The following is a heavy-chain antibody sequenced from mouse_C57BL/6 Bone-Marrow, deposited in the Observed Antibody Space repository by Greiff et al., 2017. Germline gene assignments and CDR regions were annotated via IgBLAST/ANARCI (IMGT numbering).Heavy chain of an antibody. CDR3: ASPYDYDAFSWFAY. J-gene: IGHJ3*01. CDR1: GYTFPGYW. Sequence: QVQLQQSGAELMKPGASVKLSCKATGYTFPGYWIEWVKQRPGHGLEWIGEILPGSGSTNYNQKFKGKATFTADTSSNTAYMQLSSLTTEDSAIYYCASPYDYDAFSWFAYWGQGTLVTVSA. CDR2: ILPGSGST. D-gene: IGHD2-4*01. V-gene: IGHV1-9*01.